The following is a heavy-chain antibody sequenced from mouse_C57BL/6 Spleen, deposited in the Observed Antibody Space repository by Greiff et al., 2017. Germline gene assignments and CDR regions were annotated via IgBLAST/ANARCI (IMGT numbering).Heavy chain of an antibody. V-gene: IGHV1-39*01. CDR2: INPNYGTT. CDR1: GYSFTDYT. CDR3: ARYHRRAMDY. Sequence: EVKLQESGPELVKPGASVKISCKASGYSFTDYTMTWVKQSNGKSLEWIGVINPNYGTTSYNQKLKGKVTFTVDQSSSTAYMQLNRLTSEDAAVYYCARYHRRAMDYWGQGTSVTVSS. J-gene: IGHJ4*01.